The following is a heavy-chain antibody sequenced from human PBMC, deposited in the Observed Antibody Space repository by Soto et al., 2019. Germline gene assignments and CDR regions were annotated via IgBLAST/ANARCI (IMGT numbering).Heavy chain of an antibody. J-gene: IGHJ4*02. CDR1: GFTFSSYW. V-gene: IGHV3-7*01. CDR3: ARDYGDYPMYYFDY. Sequence: PGESLKISCAASGFTFSSYWMSWVRQAPGKGLEWVANIKQDGSEKYYVDSVKGRFTISRDNAKNSLYLQMNSLRAEDTAVYYCARDYGDYPMYYFDYWGQGTLVTVSS. D-gene: IGHD4-17*01. CDR2: IKQDGSEK.